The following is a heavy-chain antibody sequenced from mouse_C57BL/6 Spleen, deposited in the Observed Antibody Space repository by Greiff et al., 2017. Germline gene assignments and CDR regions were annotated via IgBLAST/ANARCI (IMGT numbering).Heavy chain of an antibody. CDR3: ARSGGYGSPLYYFDY. D-gene: IGHD1-1*01. J-gene: IGHJ2*01. CDR1: GYTFTSYD. V-gene: IGHV1-85*01. Sequence: VHLVESGPELVKPGASVKLSCKASGYTFTSYDINWVKQRPGQGLEWIGWIYPRDGSTKYNEKFKGKATLTVDTSSSTAYMELHSLTSEDSAVYFCARSGGYGSPLYYFDYWGQGTTLTVSS. CDR2: IYPRDGST.